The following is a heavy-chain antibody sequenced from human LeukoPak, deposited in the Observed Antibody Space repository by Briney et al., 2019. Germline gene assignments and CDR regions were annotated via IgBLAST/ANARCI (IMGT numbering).Heavy chain of an antibody. V-gene: IGHV4-4*07. CDR2: IYTSGST. CDR3: ARVRRRRVVPAAIGAFDI. CDR1: GGSISSYY. D-gene: IGHD2-2*01. J-gene: IGHJ3*02. Sequence: SETLSLTCTFSGGSISSYYWSWIRQPAGKGLEWIGRIYTSGSTNYNPSLKSRVTMSVDTSKNQFSLKLSSVTAADTAVYYCARVRRRRVVPAAIGAFDIWGQGTMVTVSS.